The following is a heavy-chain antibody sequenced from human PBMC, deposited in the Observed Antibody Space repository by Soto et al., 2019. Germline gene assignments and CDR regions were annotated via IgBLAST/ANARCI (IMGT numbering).Heavy chain of an antibody. CDR1: GYSFTSYW. J-gene: IGHJ6*02. Sequence: GESLKISCKVSGYSFTSYWIGWVRQMPGKGLEWMGIIYPGDSDTRYSPSFQGQVTISAGKSISTAYLQWSSLKASDTAMYYSARGSGYDYWYYGMDVWGQGTTVTVSS. V-gene: IGHV5-51*01. D-gene: IGHD5-12*01. CDR3: ARGSGYDYWYYGMDV. CDR2: IYPGDSDT.